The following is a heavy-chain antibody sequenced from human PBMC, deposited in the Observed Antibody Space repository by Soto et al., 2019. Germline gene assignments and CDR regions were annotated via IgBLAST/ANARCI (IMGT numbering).Heavy chain of an antibody. V-gene: IGHV3-23*01. CDR2: ISGSGGST. D-gene: IGHD3-10*01. CDR3: AKDRGGVLAPSYFDY. CDR1: RFSFSDYA. J-gene: IGHJ4*02. Sequence: EVQLLESGGGLVQPGGSLRLSCAGSRFSFSDYAMSWVRQAPGKGLEWVSAISGSGGSTYSADSVEGRFTISRDNSKNTLYLQMNSLRAEDTAVYYCAKDRGGVLAPSYFDYWGQGTLVTVSS.